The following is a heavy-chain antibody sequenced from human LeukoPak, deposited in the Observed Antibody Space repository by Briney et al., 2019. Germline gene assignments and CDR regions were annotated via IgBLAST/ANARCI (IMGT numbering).Heavy chain of an antibody. CDR2: INPNSGGT. J-gene: IGHJ5*02. D-gene: IGHD3-10*01. Sequence: GASVKVSCKASAYTFTGYYMHWVRQAPGQGLEWMGWINPNSGGTKYAQKFQGRVTMTSDTSISTAYMQLTGLTSDDTAVYYCASPDYYGSGSYRFDPWGQGTLVSVSS. CDR3: ASPDYYGSGSYRFDP. V-gene: IGHV1-2*02. CDR1: AYTFTGYY.